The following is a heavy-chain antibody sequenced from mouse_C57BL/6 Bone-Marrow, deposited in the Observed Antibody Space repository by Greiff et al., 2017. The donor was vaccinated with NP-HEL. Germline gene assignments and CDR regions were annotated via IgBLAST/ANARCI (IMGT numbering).Heavy chain of an antibody. CDR3: AIYSDYSDY. CDR2: INPGSGGT. J-gene: IGHJ2*01. Sequence: QVQLQQSGAELVRPGTSVKVSCKASGYAFTNYLIEWVKQRPGQGLEWIGVINPGSGGTNYNEKFKGKATLTADKSSSTAYMQLSSLTSEDSAVYFCAIYSDYSDYWGQGTTLTVSS. D-gene: IGHD2-4*01. CDR1: GYAFTNYL. V-gene: IGHV1-54*01.